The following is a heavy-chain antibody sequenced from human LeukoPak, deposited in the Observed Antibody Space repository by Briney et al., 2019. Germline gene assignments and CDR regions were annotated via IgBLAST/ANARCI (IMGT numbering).Heavy chain of an antibody. D-gene: IGHD6-19*01. CDR2: IYYSGST. Sequence: PSETLSLTCTVSGGSISSYYWSWIRQPPGKGLEWIGYIYYSGSTNYNPSLKSRVTISVDTSKNQFSLKLSSVTAADTAVYYCALAVAGYEPFDYWGQGTLVTVSS. J-gene: IGHJ4*02. CDR3: ALAVAGYEPFDY. V-gene: IGHV4-59*01. CDR1: GGSISSYY.